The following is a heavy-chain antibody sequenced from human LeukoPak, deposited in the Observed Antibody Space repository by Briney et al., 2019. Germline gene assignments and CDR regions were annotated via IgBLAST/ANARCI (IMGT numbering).Heavy chain of an antibody. V-gene: IGHV7-4-1*02. Sequence: ASVKVSCKASGYAFTNYAMDWVRQAPGQGPEWMGWINTNTGDPTYAPGFTGRFVFSLDASVNTAYLQISSLKAEDTAVYYCAREAVYYGSGSYHIDRFDFWAREPWSPSPQ. CDR1: GYAFTNYA. D-gene: IGHD3-10*01. J-gene: IGHJ4*02. CDR3: AREAVYYGSGSYHIDRFDF. CDR2: INTNTGDP.